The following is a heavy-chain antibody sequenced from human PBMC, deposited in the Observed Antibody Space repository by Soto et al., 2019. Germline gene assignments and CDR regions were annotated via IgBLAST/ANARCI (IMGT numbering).Heavy chain of an antibody. Sequence: QVQLQESGPGLVKPSGTLSLTCAVSSGSISSSNWWSWVRQPPGKGLEWIGEIYHSGSTNYNPSLKSRVNKSVDKSKNQFSLKLSSVTAADTAVYYCARGGIAAAGGFDYWGQGTLVTVSS. J-gene: IGHJ4*02. CDR2: IYHSGST. V-gene: IGHV4-4*02. D-gene: IGHD6-13*01. CDR3: ARGGIAAAGGFDY. CDR1: SGSISSSNW.